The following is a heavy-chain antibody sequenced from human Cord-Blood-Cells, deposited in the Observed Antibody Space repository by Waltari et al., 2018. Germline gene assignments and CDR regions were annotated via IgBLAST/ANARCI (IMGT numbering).Heavy chain of an antibody. CDR3: ARVRYYDSSGYYYYFDY. D-gene: IGHD3-22*01. CDR1: GGTFSSYA. CDR2: IIPIFGTA. Sequence: QVQLVQSGAEVKKPGSSVKVSCKASGGTFSSYAISWVRQPPGQGLEWMGGIIPIFGTANYAQKFQGRVTITADESTSTAYMELSSLRSEDTAVYYCARVRYYDSSGYYYYFDYWGQGTLVTVSS. V-gene: IGHV1-69*01. J-gene: IGHJ4*02.